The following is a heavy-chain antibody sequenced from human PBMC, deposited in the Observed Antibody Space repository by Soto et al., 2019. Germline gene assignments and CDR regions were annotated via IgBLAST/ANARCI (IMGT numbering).Heavy chain of an antibody. J-gene: IGHJ5*02. CDR3: ARWYSRLPGEYNWFDP. V-gene: IGHV4-31*03. CDR2: IYYSGLT. CDR1: GGSIRSGGFY. D-gene: IGHD1-26*01. Sequence: QVQLQESGPGLVKPSQTLSLTCTVSGGSIRSGGFYWSWIRQHPGKGLEWIGYIYYSGLTHYNPSLKSRVTLSVDTSKNQFSLKRSSVTAADTAVYYCARWYSRLPGEYNWFDPWGQGILVTVSS.